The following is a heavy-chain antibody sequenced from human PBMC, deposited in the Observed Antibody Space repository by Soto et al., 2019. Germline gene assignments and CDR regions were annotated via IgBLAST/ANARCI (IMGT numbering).Heavy chain of an antibody. Sequence: LSLTCTVSGGSISSSSYYWGWIRQPPGKGLEWIGSIYYTGSTYYNPSLKSRVTISVDTSKNQFSLKLSAVTAADTAVYYCARQRRYYYDSSGYPDYWGQGTLVTVSS. D-gene: IGHD3-22*01. CDR1: GGSISSSSYY. V-gene: IGHV4-39*01. J-gene: IGHJ4*02. CDR3: ARQRRYYYDSSGYPDY. CDR2: IYYTGST.